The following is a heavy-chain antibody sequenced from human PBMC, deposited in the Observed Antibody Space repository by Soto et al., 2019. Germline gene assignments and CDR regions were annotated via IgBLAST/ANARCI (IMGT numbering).Heavy chain of an antibody. CDR1: GGSFSGYY. V-gene: IGHV4-34*01. CDR3: ARARRGSYLNWFDP. J-gene: IGHJ5*02. CDR2: INHSGST. Sequence: PSETLSLTCAVYGGSFSGYYWSWIRQPPGKGLEWIGEINHSGSTNYNPSLKSRVTISVDTSKNQFSLKLSSVTAADTAVYYCARARRGSYLNWFDPWGQGTLVTVSS. D-gene: IGHD1-26*01.